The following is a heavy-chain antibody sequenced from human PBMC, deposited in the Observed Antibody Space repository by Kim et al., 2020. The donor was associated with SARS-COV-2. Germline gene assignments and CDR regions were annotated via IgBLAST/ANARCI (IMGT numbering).Heavy chain of an antibody. V-gene: IGHV4-34*01. CDR1: GGSFSGYY. D-gene: IGHD2-2*01. CDR2: INHSGST. Sequence: SETLSLTCAVYGGSFSGYYWSWIRQPPGKGLEWIGEINHSGSTNYNPSLKSRVTISVDTSKNQFSLKLSSVTAADTAVYYCARGRVVFRLRGFDYWGQGTLVTDSS. J-gene: IGHJ4*02. CDR3: ARGRVVFRLRGFDY.